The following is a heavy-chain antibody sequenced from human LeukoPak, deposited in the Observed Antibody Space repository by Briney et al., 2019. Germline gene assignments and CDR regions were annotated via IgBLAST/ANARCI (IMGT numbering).Heavy chain of an antibody. CDR3: ATDHSMANTAWWFDP. CDR1: GYTFTSYY. V-gene: IGHV1-46*01. CDR2: INPSGGST. D-gene: IGHD5-24*01. Sequence: GASVKVSCKASGYTFTSYYMHWVQQAPGQGLEWMGIINPSGGSTSYAQKFQGRITMSRDTSTSTVYMELSSLRSEDTAFYYCATDHSMANTAWWFDPWGQGTLVTVSS. J-gene: IGHJ5*02.